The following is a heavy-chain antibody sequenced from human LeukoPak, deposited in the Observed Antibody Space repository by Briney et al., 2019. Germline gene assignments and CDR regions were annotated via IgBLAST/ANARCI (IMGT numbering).Heavy chain of an antibody. CDR3: ARVSPYCGGDCYHDY. Sequence: SETLSLTCTVSGGSISSHYWSWIRQPPGKGLEGIGYIYYSGSTNYNPSLKSRVTISVDTSKNQFSLKLSSVTAADTAVYYCARVSPYCGGDCYHDYWGQGTLVTVSS. J-gene: IGHJ4*02. CDR2: IYYSGST. D-gene: IGHD2-21*02. V-gene: IGHV4-59*11. CDR1: GGSISSHY.